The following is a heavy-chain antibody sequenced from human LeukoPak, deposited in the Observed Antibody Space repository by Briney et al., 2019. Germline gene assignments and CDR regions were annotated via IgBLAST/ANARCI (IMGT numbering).Heavy chain of an antibody. J-gene: IGHJ4*02. V-gene: IGHV3-15*01. CDR3: TTDYSGYDWFYFDY. D-gene: IGHD5-12*01. Sequence: GGSLRLSCAAPGFTFSNAWMSWVRQAPGKGLEWVGRIKSKTDGGTTDYAAPVKGRLTISRDDSKNTLYLQMNSLKTEDTAVYYCTTDYSGYDWFYFDYWGQGTLVTVSS. CDR2: IKSKTDGGTT. CDR1: GFTFSNAW.